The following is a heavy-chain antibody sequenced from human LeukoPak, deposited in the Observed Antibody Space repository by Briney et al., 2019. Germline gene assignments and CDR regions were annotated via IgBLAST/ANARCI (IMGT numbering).Heavy chain of an antibody. V-gene: IGHV1-2*02. CDR3: AKARGLYCSSTSCYDCDV. J-gene: IGHJ6*04. D-gene: IGHD2-2*01. Sequence: ASVKVSCKASGYTFTAYYIHWVRQARGQGLEWMGWINPNSGGTNYAQKFQGRVTLTRDTSITTAYMELSRLRSDDTAVYYCAKARGLYCSSTSCYDCDVWGKGTTVNVSS. CDR2: INPNSGGT. CDR1: GYTFTAYY.